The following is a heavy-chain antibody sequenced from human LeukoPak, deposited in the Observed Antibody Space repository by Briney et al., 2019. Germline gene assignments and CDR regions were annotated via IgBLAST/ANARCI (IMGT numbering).Heavy chain of an antibody. D-gene: IGHD3-22*01. CDR3: ARDVSTYYYDSSGYWFY. CDR1: GFTFSSYW. Sequence: PGGSLRLSCAASGFTFSSYWMSWVRQAPGKGLEWVANIKQDRSEKYYVDSVKGRFTISRDNAKNSLYLQMNSLRAEDTAVYYCARDVSTYYYDSSGYWFYWGQGTLVTVSS. V-gene: IGHV3-7*01. J-gene: IGHJ4*02. CDR2: IKQDRSEK.